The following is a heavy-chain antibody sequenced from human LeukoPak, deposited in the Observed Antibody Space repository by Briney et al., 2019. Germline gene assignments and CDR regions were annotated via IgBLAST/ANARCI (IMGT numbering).Heavy chain of an antibody. V-gene: IGHV3-NL1*01. CDR3: ARGKTSDDIVEDAFDI. CDR2: LYSGGGA. CDR1: GFTFSSYG. Sequence: GGSLRLSCAASGFTFSSYGMHWVRQAPGKGLEWVSVLYSGGGAYYADSVKDRFTISRDYSQNTLLLQMNSLRAEDTALYYCARGKTSDDIVEDAFDIWGQGTMVAVSS. D-gene: IGHD2-15*01. J-gene: IGHJ3*02.